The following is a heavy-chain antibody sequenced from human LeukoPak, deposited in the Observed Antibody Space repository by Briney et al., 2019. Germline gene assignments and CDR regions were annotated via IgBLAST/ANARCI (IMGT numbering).Heavy chain of an antibody. V-gene: IGHV1-2*02. CDR3: ASYFITGTMYYFDY. J-gene: IGHJ4*02. D-gene: IGHD1-7*01. Sequence: ASVKVSCKASGYTFTGYYMHWVRQAPGQGLEWMGWINPNSGGTNYAQKFQGRATTTRDTSISTAYMELSRLRSDDTAVYYCASYFITGTMYYFDYWGQGTLVTVSS. CDR1: GYTFTGYY. CDR2: INPNSGGT.